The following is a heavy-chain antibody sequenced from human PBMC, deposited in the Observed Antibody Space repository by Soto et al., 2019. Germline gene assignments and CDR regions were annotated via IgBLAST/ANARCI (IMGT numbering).Heavy chain of an antibody. CDR2: FDPEDGET. CDR1: GYTLTELS. J-gene: IGHJ6*02. CDR3: AKSRRWYSSGWDDNYYGMDV. D-gene: IGHD6-19*01. Sequence: ASVKVSCKVSGYTLTELSMHWVRQAPGKGLEWMGGFDPEDGETIYAQKFQGRVTMTEDTSTDTAYMELSSLRSEDTAVYYCAKSRRWYSSGWDDNYYGMDVWGQGTTVTVSS. V-gene: IGHV1-24*01.